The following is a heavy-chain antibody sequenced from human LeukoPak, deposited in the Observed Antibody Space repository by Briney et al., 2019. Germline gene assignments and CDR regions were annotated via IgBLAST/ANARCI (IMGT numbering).Heavy chain of an antibody. J-gene: IGHJ4*02. V-gene: IGHV1-18*04. Sequence: AASVKVSCKASGYTFTGYYVHWVRQAPGQGLEWMGWISAYNGNTNYAQKLQGRVTMTTDTSTSTAYMELRSLRSDDTAVYYCARATRPWEPDYWGQGTLVAVSS. CDR1: GYTFTGYY. CDR2: ISAYNGNT. CDR3: ARATRPWEPDY. D-gene: IGHD1-26*01.